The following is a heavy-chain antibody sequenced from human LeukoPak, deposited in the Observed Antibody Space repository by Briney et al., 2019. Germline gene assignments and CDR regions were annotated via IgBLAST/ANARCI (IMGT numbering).Heavy chain of an antibody. V-gene: IGHV4-61*08. CDR3: ARGRWSSGWFDY. CDR1: GGSISSGGYY. D-gene: IGHD6-19*01. Sequence: SETLSLTCAVSGGSISSGGYYWNWIRQPPGKGLEWIGYIYYSGSTNYNPSLKSRVTISVDTSKNQFSLKLSSVTAADTAVYYCARGRWSSGWFDYWGQGTLVTVSS. J-gene: IGHJ4*02. CDR2: IYYSGST.